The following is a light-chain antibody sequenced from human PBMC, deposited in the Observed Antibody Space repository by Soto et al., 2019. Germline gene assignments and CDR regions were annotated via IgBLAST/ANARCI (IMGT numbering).Light chain of an antibody. Sequence: EIVMTQSPATLSVSPGERVTLSCRASQSVSSNLAWYQQKPGQAPRLLIYGASTRATGIPARFSGSGSGTEFTLTISSLQSEDFAIYYCQQYTNWHPWTFGQGTKLEIK. CDR1: QSVSSN. CDR2: GAS. CDR3: QQYTNWHPWT. V-gene: IGKV3-15*01. J-gene: IGKJ2*02.